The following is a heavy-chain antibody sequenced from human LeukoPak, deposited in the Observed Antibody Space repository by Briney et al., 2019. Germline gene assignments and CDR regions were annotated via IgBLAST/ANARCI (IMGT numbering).Heavy chain of an antibody. CDR3: ARGGYGGNAYYFYY. V-gene: IGHV3-21*01. D-gene: IGHD4-23*01. Sequence: PGGSLRLSCAASGFTFSSYSMNWVRQAPGKGLEWVSSISSSSSYIYYADSVKGRFTISRDNAKNSLYLQMNSLRAEDTAVYYCARGGYGGNAYYFYYWGQGTLVTVSS. J-gene: IGHJ4*02. CDR2: ISSSSSYI. CDR1: GFTFSSYS.